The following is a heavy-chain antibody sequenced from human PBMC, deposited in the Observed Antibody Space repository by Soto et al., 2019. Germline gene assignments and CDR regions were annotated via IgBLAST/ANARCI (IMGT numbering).Heavy chain of an antibody. CDR3: ARGDVGWFGELRFWLDV. CDR2: IWYDGSNK. CDR1: GFTFSSYG. J-gene: IGHJ6*02. V-gene: IGHV3-33*01. D-gene: IGHD3-10*01. Sequence: GGSLRLSCAASGFTFSSYGMHWVRQAPGKGLEWVAVIWYDGSNKYYADSVKGRFTISRDNSKNTLYLQMNSLRAEDTAVYYCARGDVGWFGELRFWLDVWGQGTTVTVSS.